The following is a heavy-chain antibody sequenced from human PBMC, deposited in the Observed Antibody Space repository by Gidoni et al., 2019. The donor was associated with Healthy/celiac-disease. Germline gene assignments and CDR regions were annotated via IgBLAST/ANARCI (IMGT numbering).Heavy chain of an antibody. Sequence: QVQLVQSGAEVKKPGSSVKVSCKASGGTFSSYAISWVRQAPGQGLEWMGGIIPIFGTANYAQKFQGRVTITADKSTSTAYMELSSLRSEDTAVYYCARDPLYCSSTSCYGYYYYYMDVWGKGTTVTVSS. CDR1: GGTFSSYA. D-gene: IGHD2-2*01. V-gene: IGHV1-69*06. CDR3: ARDPLYCSSTSCYGYYYYYMDV. CDR2: IIPIFGTA. J-gene: IGHJ6*03.